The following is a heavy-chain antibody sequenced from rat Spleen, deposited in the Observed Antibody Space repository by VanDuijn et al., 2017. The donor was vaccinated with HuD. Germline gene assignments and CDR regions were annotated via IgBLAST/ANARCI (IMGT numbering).Heavy chain of an antibody. CDR2: ISTSGGIT. CDR1: GFTFSNYD. Sequence: EVQLVESGGGLVQPGRSLKLSCAASGFTFSNYDMAWVRQAPTKGLEWVASISTSGGITYYRDSVKGRFTFSRDNAKSTLYLQMDSLRSEDTASYYCARHGNNYGWFAYWGQGTLVTVSS. J-gene: IGHJ3*01. V-gene: IGHV5-25*01. D-gene: IGHD1-10*01. CDR3: ARHGNNYGWFAY.